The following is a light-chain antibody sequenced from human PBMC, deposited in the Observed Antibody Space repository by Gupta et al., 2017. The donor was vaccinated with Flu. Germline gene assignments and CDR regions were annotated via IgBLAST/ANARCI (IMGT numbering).Light chain of an antibody. CDR2: GAS. V-gene: IGKV3-15*01. Sequence: EIVMTQSPATLSVSPGERATLSCRASQSVSSNLAWYQQKPGQAPRLLIYGASTRATGIPARFSGSGSGTEFTLTISSLHSEDFAVYYCQQYGGTFGQGTKVEIK. CDR1: QSVSSN. J-gene: IGKJ1*01. CDR3: QQYGGT.